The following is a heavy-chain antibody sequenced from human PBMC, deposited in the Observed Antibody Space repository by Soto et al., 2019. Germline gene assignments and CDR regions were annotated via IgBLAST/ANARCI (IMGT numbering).Heavy chain of an antibody. D-gene: IGHD6-19*01. J-gene: IGHJ3*02. V-gene: IGHV3-23*01. CDR2: ISGSGGTT. CDR3: AKTANGWFSAFDI. CDR1: GFTFSSYA. Sequence: EVQLLEYGGGVGQPVGPLRLSCAAYGFTFSSYAMSWVRQAPGKGLEWVSAISGSGGTTYYADSVKGRFTFSRDNSTNTLYLQMNSLRAEDTAVYYCAKTANGWFSAFDIWGQGTMVTVST.